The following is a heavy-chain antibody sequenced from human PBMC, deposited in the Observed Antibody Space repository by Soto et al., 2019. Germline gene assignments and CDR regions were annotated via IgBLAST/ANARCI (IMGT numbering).Heavy chain of an antibody. J-gene: IGHJ6*02. CDR1: GGSFSGYY. D-gene: IGHD5-18*01. V-gene: IGHV4-34*01. CDR2: INHSGST. CDR3: ARAVVRDTAMVTDPIYYYYYGMDV. Sequence: SETLSLTCAVYGGSFSGYYWSWIRQPPGKGLEWIGEINHSGSTNYNPSLKSRVTISVDTSKNQFSLKLSSVTAADTAVYYCARAVVRDTAMVTDPIYYYYYGMDVWGQGTTVTVSS.